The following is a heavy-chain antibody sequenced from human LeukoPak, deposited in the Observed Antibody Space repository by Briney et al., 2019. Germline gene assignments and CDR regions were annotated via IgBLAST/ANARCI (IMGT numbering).Heavy chain of an antibody. CDR2: ISGSGGST. D-gene: IGHD3-3*01. CDR1: GFTFSSYA. Sequence: PGGSLRLSCAASGFTFSSYAMSWVRQAPGKGLEWVSAISGSGGSTYYADSAKGRFTISRDNSKNTLYLQMNSLRAEDTAVYYCAKDLSITIFGVVTYYYYMDVWGKGTTVTVSS. CDR3: AKDLSITIFGVVTYYYYMDV. V-gene: IGHV3-23*01. J-gene: IGHJ6*03.